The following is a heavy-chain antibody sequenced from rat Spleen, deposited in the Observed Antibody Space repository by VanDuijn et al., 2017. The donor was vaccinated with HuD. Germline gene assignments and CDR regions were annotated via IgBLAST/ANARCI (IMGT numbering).Heavy chain of an antibody. Sequence: QVQLKESGPGLAQPSQTLSPTCTVSGVSLSNYGVILVRQPPGKGLEWMGVIWGNGSPDYNSAIKSRLSINRDTSKSQVYLRMNSLQTEDTATYYCARADIGAIYTDGIWGQGVMVTVSS. CDR2: IWGNGSP. J-gene: IGHJ2*01. V-gene: IGHV2-13*01. D-gene: IGHD1-2*01. CDR3: ARADIGAIYTDGI. CDR1: GVSLSNYG.